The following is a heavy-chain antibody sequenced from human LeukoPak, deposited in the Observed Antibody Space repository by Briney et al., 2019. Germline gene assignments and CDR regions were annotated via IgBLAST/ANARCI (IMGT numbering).Heavy chain of an antibody. D-gene: IGHD3/OR15-3a*01. J-gene: IGHJ6*03. Sequence: ASVTVSCKASGYTFTIYDINWVRQATGQGLEWMGWMNPNSGNTGYAQKFQGRVTMTKNTSITTAYMELSSLRSEDTAVYYCARALSWTTNSYYYMDVWGKGSTVTVSS. CDR2: MNPNSGNT. V-gene: IGHV1-8*01. CDR3: ARALSWTTNSYYYMDV. CDR1: GYTFTIYD.